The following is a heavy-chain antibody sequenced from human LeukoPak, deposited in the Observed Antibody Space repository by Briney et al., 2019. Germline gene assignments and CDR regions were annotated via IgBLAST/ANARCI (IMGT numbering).Heavy chain of an antibody. Sequence: GGSLRLSCAASGFTFSSYWMSWVRQAPGKGLEWVANIKQDGSEKYYVDSVKGRFTISRDNAKNTLYLQMSSLRAEDTAVYYCAKDREYYYDSSGYFHFDYWGPGTLVTVSS. CDR3: AKDREYYYDSSGYFHFDY. CDR2: IKQDGSEK. J-gene: IGHJ4*02. V-gene: IGHV3-7*03. CDR1: GFTFSSYW. D-gene: IGHD3-22*01.